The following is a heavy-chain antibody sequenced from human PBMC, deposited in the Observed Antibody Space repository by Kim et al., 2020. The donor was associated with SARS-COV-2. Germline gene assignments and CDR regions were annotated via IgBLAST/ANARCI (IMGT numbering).Heavy chain of an antibody. V-gene: IGHV3-48*03. CDR2: STI. J-gene: IGHJ4*02. D-gene: IGHD6-6*01. CDR3: ASLYSSSSGY. Sequence: STINTADSVKGRFTITRDTANNSLYLQMNSLRAEDTAVYYCASLYSSSSGYWGQGTLVTVSS.